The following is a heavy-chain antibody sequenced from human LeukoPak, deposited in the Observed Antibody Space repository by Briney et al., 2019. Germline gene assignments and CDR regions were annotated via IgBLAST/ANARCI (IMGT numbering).Heavy chain of an antibody. CDR1: GFAFSSYG. D-gene: IGHD1-7*01. J-gene: IGHJ4*02. CDR2: IHYDSTTE. CDR3: AKDWNWAIDY. Sequence: GGSLRRSCAASGFAFSSYGMHWVRQAPGKELEWVAYIHYDSTTEDYADSVKGRFTISRDNSKNTLFLQMNNLKVEDMAVFYCAKDWNWAIDYWGQGTLVTVSS. V-gene: IGHV3-30*02.